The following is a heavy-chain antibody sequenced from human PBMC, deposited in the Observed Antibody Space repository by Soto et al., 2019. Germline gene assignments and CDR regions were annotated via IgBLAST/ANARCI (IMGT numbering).Heavy chain of an antibody. Sequence: QVQLVQSGAEEKKPGASLKVSCKASGYTFTSYAMHWVRQAPGKRLEWMGWINAGNGNTKYSQKFQGRVTITRDTSASTAYMELSSLRSEDTAVYYCARAANAGDFDYWGQGTLVTVSS. CDR3: ARAANAGDFDY. D-gene: IGHD7-27*01. CDR2: INAGNGNT. CDR1: GYTFTSYA. V-gene: IGHV1-3*05. J-gene: IGHJ4*02.